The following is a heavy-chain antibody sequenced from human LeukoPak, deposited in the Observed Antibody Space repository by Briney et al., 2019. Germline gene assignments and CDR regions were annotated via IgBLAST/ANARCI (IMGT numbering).Heavy chain of an antibody. CDR2: IYTSGST. D-gene: IGHD5-12*01. CDR3: ARAPGYSGYDYYFDY. V-gene: IGHV4-4*07. Sequence: TASETLSLTCTVSGGSISSYYWSWIRQPAGKGLEWIGRIYTSGSTNYNPSLKSRVTMSVDTSKNQFSLKLSSVTAADTAVYYCARAPGYSGYDYYFDYWGQGTLVTVSS. CDR1: GGSISSYY. J-gene: IGHJ4*02.